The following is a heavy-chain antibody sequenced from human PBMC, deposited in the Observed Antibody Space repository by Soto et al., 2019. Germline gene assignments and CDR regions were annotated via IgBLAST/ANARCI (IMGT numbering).Heavy chain of an antibody. J-gene: IGHJ4*02. Sequence: EVQLLESGGALVQPEGSLRLSCTASGLTFQNHAMSWVRQAPGKGLEWVSVVSGNSGSTYYADSVRGRFTISRDNSKNTLYLQMNSLRAEDTALYYCARDPRVASRSYYFDYWGQGALVTVSS. CDR3: ARDPRVASRSYYFDY. V-gene: IGHV3-23*01. CDR2: VSGNSGST. D-gene: IGHD3-16*01. CDR1: GLTFQNHA.